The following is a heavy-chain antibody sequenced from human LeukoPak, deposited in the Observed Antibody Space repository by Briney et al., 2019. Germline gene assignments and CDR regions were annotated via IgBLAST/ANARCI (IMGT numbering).Heavy chain of an antibody. CDR2: INPSGGST. CDR3: ALGSYYKFYMDV. Sequence: ASVKVSCKASGYTFTSYYMHWVRQAPGQGLEWMGIINPSGGSTSYAQKFQGRVTMTRDMSTSTVYIELSSLRSEDTAVYYCALGSYYKFYMDVWGKGTTVTVSS. V-gene: IGHV1-46*01. CDR1: GYTFTSYY. D-gene: IGHD3-10*01. J-gene: IGHJ6*03.